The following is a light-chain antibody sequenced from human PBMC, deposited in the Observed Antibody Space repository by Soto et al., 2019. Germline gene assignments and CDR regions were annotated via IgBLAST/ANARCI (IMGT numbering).Light chain of an antibody. CDR3: QQYNTYPST. CDR2: KAS. CDR1: QSIGSW. Sequence: DNPMTQSPSTLSASVGDRVTITCRASQSIGSWLAWYKQTPGEAPNLLIYKASSLESWVPCRFSGSGSGTEFTLTISSLQLDDFATYYFQQYNTYPSTVGQGTKLDVK. V-gene: IGKV1-5*03. J-gene: IGKJ2*01.